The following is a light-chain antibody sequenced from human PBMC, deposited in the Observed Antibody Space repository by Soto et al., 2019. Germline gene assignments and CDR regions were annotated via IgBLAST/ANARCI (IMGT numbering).Light chain of an antibody. CDR3: TSFAPGRIYV. CDR2: EVN. J-gene: IGLJ1*01. Sequence: QSVLTQPASVSGSPGQSITISCTGTSSDVGGYNYVSWYQHYPGKAPKLIMYEVNTRPSGVPDRFSGSKSGSTASLTISGLQAEDEADYYCTSFAPGRIYVFGSGTKVTVL. CDR1: SSDVGGYNY. V-gene: IGLV2-14*01.